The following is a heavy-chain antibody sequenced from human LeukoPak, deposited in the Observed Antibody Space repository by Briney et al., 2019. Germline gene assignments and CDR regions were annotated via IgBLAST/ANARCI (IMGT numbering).Heavy chain of an antibody. J-gene: IGHJ4*02. V-gene: IGHV3-48*04. CDR2: ISSSSITI. D-gene: IGHD2-15*01. CDR1: GFTFSGYS. CDR3: ARDRGGSYSAIDY. Sequence: AGSLRLSCAASGFTFSGYSLNWVRQAPGKGLEWGSFISSSSITIYYADSVKGRFTISRDNAEKSLYLQMNSLRAEDTAVYYCARDRGGSYSAIDYWGQGTLVTVSS.